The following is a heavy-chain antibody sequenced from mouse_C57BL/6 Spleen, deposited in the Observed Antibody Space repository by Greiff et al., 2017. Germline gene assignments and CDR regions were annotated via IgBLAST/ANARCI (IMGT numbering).Heavy chain of an antibody. V-gene: IGHV5-12*01. J-gene: IGHJ4*01. Sequence: EVMLVESGGGLVQPGGSLKLSCAASGFTFSDYYMYWVRQTPGKRLEWVAYISNGGGSTYYPDTLKGRFTISRDNAKNTLYLQMSRLKSEDTAMYYCASVERDYYAMDYWGQGTSVTVSS. CDR2: ISNGGGST. CDR1: GFTFSDYY. CDR3: ASVERDYYAMDY.